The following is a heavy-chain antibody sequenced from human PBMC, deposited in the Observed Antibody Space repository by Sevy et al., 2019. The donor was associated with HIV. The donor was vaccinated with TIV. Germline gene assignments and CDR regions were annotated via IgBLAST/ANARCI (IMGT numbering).Heavy chain of an antibody. CDR3: ANAYSGSYSHSYLYALDV. CDR2: ISWNTGSM. Sequence: GGSLRLSCAASGFTFDDYAMHWVRQVPGKGLEWVSGISWNTGSMVYADSVKGRFTISRDNSKNTVYLEMNSLRNEDTAIYFCANAYSGSYSHSYLYALDVWGQGTTVTVSS. V-gene: IGHV3-9*01. CDR1: GFTFDDYA. D-gene: IGHD1-26*01. J-gene: IGHJ6*02.